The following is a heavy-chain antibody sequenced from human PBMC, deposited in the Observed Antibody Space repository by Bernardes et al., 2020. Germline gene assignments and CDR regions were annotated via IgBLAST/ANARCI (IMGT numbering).Heavy chain of an antibody. V-gene: IGHV3-9*01. D-gene: IGHD3-22*01. CDR2: ISWNSGDI. CDR1: GFTFDDYP. J-gene: IGHJ4*02. Sequence: GGSLRLSCAGSGFTFDDYPLYWVRQAPGKGLEWVSGISWNSGDIDYVDSVKGRFTISRDNAKKSLYLQMNSLRDEDTAFYYCARGRYYYSDSSAYGIYLDYWGQGVLVTVSS. CDR3: ARGRYYYSDSSAYGIYLDY.